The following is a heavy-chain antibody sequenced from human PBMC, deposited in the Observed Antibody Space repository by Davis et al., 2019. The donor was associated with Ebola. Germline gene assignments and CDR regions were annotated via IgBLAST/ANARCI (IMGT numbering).Heavy chain of an antibody. D-gene: IGHD3-3*01. CDR1: GGSISSSNW. CDR3: ARVHYDFWSGYYTENWFDP. CDR2: IYHSGST. J-gene: IGHJ5*02. Sequence: MPSETLSLTCAVSGGSISSSNWWSWVRQPPGKGLEWIGEIYHSGSTNYNPSLKSRVTISVDKSKNQFSLKLSSVTAADTAVYYCARVHYDFWSGYYTENWFDPWGQGTLVTVSS. V-gene: IGHV4-4*02.